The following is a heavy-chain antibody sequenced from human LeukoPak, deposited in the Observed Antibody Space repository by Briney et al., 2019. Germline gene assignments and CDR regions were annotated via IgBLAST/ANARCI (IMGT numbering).Heavy chain of an antibody. CDR2: ISGSGGST. D-gene: IGHD3-16*01. Sequence: PGGSLRLSCAASGFTFSSYSMNWVRQAPGKGLEWVSAISGSGGSTYYADSVKGRFTISRDNSKNTLYLQMNSLRAEDTAVYYCAKDSGELSYFDYWGQGTLVTVSS. CDR1: GFTFSSYS. V-gene: IGHV3-23*01. J-gene: IGHJ4*02. CDR3: AKDSGELSYFDY.